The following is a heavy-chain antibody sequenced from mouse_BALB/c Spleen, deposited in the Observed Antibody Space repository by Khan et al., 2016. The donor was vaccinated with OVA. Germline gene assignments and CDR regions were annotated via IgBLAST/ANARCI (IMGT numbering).Heavy chain of an antibody. D-gene: IGHD1-1*01. Sequence: EVQLQESGPGLVKPSQSLSLTCTVHGYSITSNYAWNWIRQFPGNKLEWMGYISYSGSTHYNPSLKRRLSITRATSKHQFFLLLYSVTTEDSATYYCARGNYFGYALDYWGQGTSVTVSS. CDR2: ISYSGST. V-gene: IGHV3-2*02. CDR3: ARGNYFGYALDY. CDR1: GYSITSNYA. J-gene: IGHJ4*01.